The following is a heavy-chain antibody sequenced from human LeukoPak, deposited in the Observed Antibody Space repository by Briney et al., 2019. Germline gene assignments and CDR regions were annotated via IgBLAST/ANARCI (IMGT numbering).Heavy chain of an antibody. V-gene: IGHV3-23*01. CDR3: AKTPSPYSSGWYYFDY. CDR1: GFTFSSYA. D-gene: IGHD6-19*01. Sequence: PGGSLRLSCAASGFTFSSYAMSWVRQAPGKGLEWVSAISGSGGSTYYADSVKGRFTISRDNSKNTLYLQMNSLRAEDTAVYYCAKTPSPYSSGWYYFDYWGQGTLVTVSS. J-gene: IGHJ4*02. CDR2: ISGSGGST.